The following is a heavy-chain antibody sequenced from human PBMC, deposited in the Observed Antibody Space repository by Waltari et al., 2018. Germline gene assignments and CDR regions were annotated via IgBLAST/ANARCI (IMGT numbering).Heavy chain of an antibody. D-gene: IGHD2-15*01. V-gene: IGHV4-4*02. CDR2: VQRSGRT. J-gene: IGHJ5*02. Sequence: QLQLQESGPRLVKPSGTLSLTCAVYGDSMSNTDWWSWVRQSPGKGLQWIGQVQRSGRTNYNPSFASRVSISVDTSTNQFSLKVTSATAADTAVYFCARDRGRGIYLDTWGQGTLVTVSP. CDR1: GDSMSNTDW. CDR3: ARDRGRGIYLDT.